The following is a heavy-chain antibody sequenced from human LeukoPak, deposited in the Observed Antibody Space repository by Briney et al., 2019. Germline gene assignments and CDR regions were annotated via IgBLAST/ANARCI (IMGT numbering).Heavy chain of an antibody. CDR3: AKEYSSGRYEVDY. D-gene: IGHD6-19*01. CDR1: GFAFSSNA. Sequence: GGSLRLSCAASGFAFSSNAMSWVRQAPGKGLEWVSSISTSGGHTYHADSVKGRFTISRDNSKNTLYLQMNSLRAEDTAVYYCAKEYSSGRYEVDYWGQGTLVTVSS. J-gene: IGHJ4*02. V-gene: IGHV3-23*01. CDR2: ISTSGGHT.